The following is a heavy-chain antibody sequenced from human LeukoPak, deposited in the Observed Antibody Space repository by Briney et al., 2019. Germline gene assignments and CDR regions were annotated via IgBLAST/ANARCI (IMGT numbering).Heavy chain of an antibody. Sequence: SVKVSCKASGGTFSSYAISWVRQAPGQGLEWMGGIIPIFGTANYAQKFQGRVTITADESTSTAYMELSSLRSEDTAVYYCARAEYQLPTSYYYYGMDVWGKGTTVTVSS. CDR3: ARAEYQLPTSYYYYGMDV. V-gene: IGHV1-69*13. CDR1: GGTFSSYA. J-gene: IGHJ6*04. CDR2: IIPIFGTA. D-gene: IGHD2-2*01.